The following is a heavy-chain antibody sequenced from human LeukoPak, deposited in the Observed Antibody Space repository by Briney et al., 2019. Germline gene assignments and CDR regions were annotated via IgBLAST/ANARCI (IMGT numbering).Heavy chain of an antibody. V-gene: IGHV4-61*01. Sequence: SETLSLTCTVSGGSVRSDSYYWSWIRQPPGEGLEWIGYVYYSGSTNYNPSLKSRVTISVDTSKNQFSLKLRSVTAADTAVYYCVREAATDYYDSSGYYRQTEVFDAWGQGTMVTVSS. J-gene: IGHJ3*01. CDR2: VYYSGST. CDR1: GGSVRSDSYY. CDR3: VREAATDYYDSSGYYRQTEVFDA. D-gene: IGHD3-22*01.